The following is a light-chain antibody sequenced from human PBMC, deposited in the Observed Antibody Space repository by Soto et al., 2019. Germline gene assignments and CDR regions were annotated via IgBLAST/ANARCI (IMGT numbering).Light chain of an antibody. Sequence: DIVMNQSPLSLPVTPGEPASISCRSSQSLLHSNGYNYLDWYLQKPGQSPQLLIYLGSNRASGVPDRFSGSGSGTDFTLKVSRVEAEDVGVYYCKQSLQLPRTFGPGTKVDIK. J-gene: IGKJ3*01. CDR2: LGS. CDR3: KQSLQLPRT. CDR1: QSLLHSNGYNY. V-gene: IGKV2-28*01.